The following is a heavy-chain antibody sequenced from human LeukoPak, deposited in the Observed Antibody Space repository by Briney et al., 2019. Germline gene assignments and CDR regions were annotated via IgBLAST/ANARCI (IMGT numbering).Heavy chain of an antibody. Sequence: PSETLSLTCTVSGYSINNNYYWDWIRQPPGKGLDWIASIHHSGKTYYNPALKSRVTISVDTSKNQFSLKLTSVTAADTAVYYCARVRKPGPRRQLWLRVFMFDPWGQGTLVTVSS. V-gene: IGHV4-38-2*02. CDR3: ARVRKPGPRRQLWLRVFMFDP. CDR1: GYSINNNYY. CDR2: IHHSGKT. D-gene: IGHD5-18*01. J-gene: IGHJ5*02.